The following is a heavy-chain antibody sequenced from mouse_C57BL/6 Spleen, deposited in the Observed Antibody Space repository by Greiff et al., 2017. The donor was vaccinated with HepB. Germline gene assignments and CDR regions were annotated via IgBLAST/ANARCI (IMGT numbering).Heavy chain of an antibody. V-gene: IGHV8-12*01. Sequence: QVTLKESGPGILQSSQTLSLTCSFSGFSLSTSGMGVSWIRQPSGKGLEWLAHIYWDDDKRYNPSLKSRLTISKDTSRNQVFLKITSVDTADTATYYCARRDDFLPFAYWGQGTLVTVSA. J-gene: IGHJ3*01. D-gene: IGHD2-4*01. CDR3: ARRDDFLPFAY. CDR1: GFSLSTSGMG. CDR2: IYWDDDK.